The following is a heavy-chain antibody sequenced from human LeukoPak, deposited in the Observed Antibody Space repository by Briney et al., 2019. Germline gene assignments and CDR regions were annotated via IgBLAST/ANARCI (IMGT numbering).Heavy chain of an antibody. CDR3: ARDIAVAGTSEVDYYYYGMDV. Sequence: PGGSLRLSCAASGFTFSTYSMNWVRQAPGKGLEWVSVIYSGGSTYYADSVKGRFTISRDNSKNTLYLRMNSLRAEDTAVYYCARDIAVAGTSEVDYYYYGMDVWGQGTTVTVSS. J-gene: IGHJ6*02. CDR1: GFTFSTYS. CDR2: IYSGGST. D-gene: IGHD6-19*01. V-gene: IGHV3-53*01.